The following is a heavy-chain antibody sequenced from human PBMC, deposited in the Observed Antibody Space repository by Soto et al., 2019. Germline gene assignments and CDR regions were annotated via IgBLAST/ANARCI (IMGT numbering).Heavy chain of an antibody. CDR3: ARARKDYYYGMDV. CDR2: IGTAGDT. J-gene: IGHJ6*02. Sequence: GGSLRLACAASGFTFSSYDMHWVRQATGKGLEWVSAIGTAGDTYYPGSVKGRFTISRENAKNSLYLQMNSLRAGDTAVYYCARARKDYYYGMDVWGQGTTVTVSS. V-gene: IGHV3-13*01. CDR1: GFTFSSYD.